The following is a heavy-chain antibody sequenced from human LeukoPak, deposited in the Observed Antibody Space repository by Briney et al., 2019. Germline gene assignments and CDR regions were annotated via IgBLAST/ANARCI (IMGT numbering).Heavy chain of an antibody. D-gene: IGHD4-17*01. V-gene: IGHV1-2*02. CDR2: INPNTGGT. CDR3: ARHRLYGDFYFDQ. J-gene: IGHJ4*02. CDR1: GYIFTDYY. Sequence: GASVKVSCKTSGYIFTDYYMHWVRQAPGQGLEWMGWINPNTGGTNYAQKFQGRVTMTRDTSISTAYMELSRLTSDDTAMYYCARHRLYGDFYFDQWGQGTLVTVSS.